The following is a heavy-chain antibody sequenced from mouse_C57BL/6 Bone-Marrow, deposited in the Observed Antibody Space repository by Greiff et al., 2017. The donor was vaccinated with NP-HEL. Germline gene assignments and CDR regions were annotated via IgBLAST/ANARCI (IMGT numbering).Heavy chain of an antibody. Sequence: EVMLVESGGGLVQPGGSLKLSCAASGFTFSDYYMYWVRQTPEKRLEWVAYISNGGGSTYYPDTVKGRFTISRDNAKNTLYLQMSRLKSEDTAMYYCASLYYDSPAGYAMDYWGQGTSVTVSS. D-gene: IGHD2-4*01. CDR3: ASLYYDSPAGYAMDY. J-gene: IGHJ4*01. V-gene: IGHV5-12*01. CDR2: ISNGGGST. CDR1: GFTFSDYY.